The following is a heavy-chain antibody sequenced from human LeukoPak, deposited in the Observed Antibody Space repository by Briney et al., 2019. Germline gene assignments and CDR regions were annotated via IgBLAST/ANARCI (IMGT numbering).Heavy chain of an antibody. CDR3: ARDYDDSSGYYTLHYFDY. Sequence: PSETLSLTCGVSGGAITNYYWSWIRQPPGKGLEWIGYIYYSGSTNYNPSLKSRVTISVDTSKNQFSLKLSSVTAADTAVYYCARDYDDSSGYYTLHYFDYWGQGTLVTVSS. V-gene: IGHV4-59*01. CDR2: IYYSGST. D-gene: IGHD3-22*01. J-gene: IGHJ4*02. CDR1: GGAITNYY.